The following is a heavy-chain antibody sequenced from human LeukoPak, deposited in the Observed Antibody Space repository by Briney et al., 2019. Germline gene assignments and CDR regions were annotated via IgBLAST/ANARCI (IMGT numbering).Heavy chain of an antibody. D-gene: IGHD3-22*01. CDR3: ARPSWYYDSSGGKFDY. J-gene: IGHJ4*02. Sequence: ASVKVSCKASGYTFTSYYMHWVRQAPGQGLEWMGIINPSGGSTSYAQKFQGRVTMTRDTSISTAYMELSRLRSDDTAVYYCARPSWYYDSSGGKFDYWGQGTLVTVSS. CDR1: GYTFTSYY. V-gene: IGHV1-46*01. CDR2: INPSGGST.